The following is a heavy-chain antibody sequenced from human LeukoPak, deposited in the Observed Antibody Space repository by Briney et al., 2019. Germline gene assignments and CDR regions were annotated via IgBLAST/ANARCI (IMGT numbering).Heavy chain of an antibody. CDR3: AKEGDYYGMDV. V-gene: IGHV3-30-3*01. Sequence: GRSLRLSCAASGFTFSSYAMHWVRQAPGKGLEWVTVISYDGSNKYYADSVKGRFTISRDNSKNTLYLQMNSLRAEDTAVYYCAKEGDYYGMDVWGQGTTVTVSS. CDR2: ISYDGSNK. D-gene: IGHD1-26*01. CDR1: GFTFSSYA. J-gene: IGHJ6*02.